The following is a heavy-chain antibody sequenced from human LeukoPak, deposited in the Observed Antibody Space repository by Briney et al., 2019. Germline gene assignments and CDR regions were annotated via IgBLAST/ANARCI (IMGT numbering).Heavy chain of an antibody. V-gene: IGHV3-23*01. CDR1: GFTISTYA. J-gene: IGHJ4*02. Sequence: GGYLRLYSAASGFTISTYAMTWVRQAPGKGLEPTSVISGSGGSTYYVDSVKGRFTLSRDNSQNTLYLQMNSLRAEDTAGYYCAKSTGGVVVVAADYWGQGTLVTVSS. CDR2: ISGSGGST. CDR3: AKSTGGVVVVAADY. D-gene: IGHD2-15*01.